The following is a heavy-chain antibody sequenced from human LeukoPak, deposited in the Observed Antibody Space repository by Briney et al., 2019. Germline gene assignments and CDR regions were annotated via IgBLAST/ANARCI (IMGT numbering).Heavy chain of an antibody. CDR3: ASLVGPRIVGATYFDY. Sequence: GGSLRLSCAASGFTFSSYWMSWVRQAPGKGLEWVANIKQDGSEKYYVDSVKGRFTISRDNAKNSLYLQMNSLRAEDTAVYYCASLVGPRIVGATYFDYWGQGTLVTVSS. CDR1: GFTFSSYW. V-gene: IGHV3-7*01. CDR2: IKQDGSEK. J-gene: IGHJ4*02. D-gene: IGHD1-26*01.